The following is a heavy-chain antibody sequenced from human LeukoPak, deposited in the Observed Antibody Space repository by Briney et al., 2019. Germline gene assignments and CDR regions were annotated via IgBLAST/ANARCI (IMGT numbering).Heavy chain of an antibody. CDR3: ANPRYDSSGYYYVD. J-gene: IGHJ4*02. CDR1: GYTFTDYT. CDR2: INGGSGNT. Sequence: GASVKVSCKASGYTFTDYTMHWLRQAPGQRLDWMGWINGGSGNTKYSPEFQGRVTITRDTSASTAYMELSSLRSEDTAVYYCANPRYDSSGYYYVDWGQGTLDTVSS. D-gene: IGHD3-22*01. V-gene: IGHV1-3*01.